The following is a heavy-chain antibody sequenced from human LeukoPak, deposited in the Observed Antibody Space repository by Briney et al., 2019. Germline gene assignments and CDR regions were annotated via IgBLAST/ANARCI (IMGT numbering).Heavy chain of an antibody. CDR2: ITGSGGST. CDR1: GFTFSSYA. Sequence: PGGSLRLSCAASGFTFSSYAMSWVRQAPGKGLEWVSTITGSGGSTYYADSVKGRFTISRDNSKNTLYLQMNSLRAEDTAVYYCAKTSHWNDNGHFDYWGQGTLVTVSS. V-gene: IGHV3-23*01. CDR3: AKTSHWNDNGHFDY. J-gene: IGHJ4*02. D-gene: IGHD1-1*01.